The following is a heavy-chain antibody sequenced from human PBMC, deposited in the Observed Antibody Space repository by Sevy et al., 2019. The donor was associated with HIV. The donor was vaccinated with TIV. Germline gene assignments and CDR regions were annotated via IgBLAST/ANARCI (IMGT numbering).Heavy chain of an antibody. D-gene: IGHD3-16*01. J-gene: IGHJ6*02. V-gene: IGHV3-30*18. Sequence: GGSLRLSCAASGFTFSSYGMHWVRQAPGKGLEWVAVISYDGSNKYYADSVKGRFTISRDNSKNTLYLQMNSLRAEDTAVYYCAKDLSLAFEIMITFGGVSGMDVWGQGTTVTVSS. CDR3: AKDLSLAFEIMITFGGVSGMDV. CDR2: ISYDGSNK. CDR1: GFTFSSYG.